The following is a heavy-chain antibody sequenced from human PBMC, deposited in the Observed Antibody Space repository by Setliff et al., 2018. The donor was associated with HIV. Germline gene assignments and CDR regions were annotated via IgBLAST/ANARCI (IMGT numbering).Heavy chain of an antibody. CDR3: AKVPDYYDSGDY. CDR2: ISFDSGTI. Sequence: GGSLRLSCAASGFTFSSHWMHWVRQAPGKGLQWVSYISFDSGTIGYAESVKGRFTISRDNAKNTLHLQMNSLRPEDTGLYYCAKVPDYYDSGDYWGQGTLVTVSS. D-gene: IGHD3-16*01. CDR1: GFTFSSHW. V-gene: IGHV3-9*01. J-gene: IGHJ4*02.